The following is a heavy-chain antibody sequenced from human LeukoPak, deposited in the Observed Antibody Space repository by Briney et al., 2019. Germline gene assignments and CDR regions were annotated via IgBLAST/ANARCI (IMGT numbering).Heavy chain of an antibody. CDR3: ATDCSGGRCYSGFDH. D-gene: IGHD2-15*01. CDR2: FDPENGET. V-gene: IGHV1-24*01. J-gene: IGHJ4*02. CDR1: GHSLTESS. Sequence: ASVKVSCKISGHSLTESSMHWVRQAPGKGLEWMGGFDPENGETIYAQHFQGRVTMTEDTSTDTAYMELSGLRSEDTAVYYCATDCSGGRCYSGFDHWGQGTLVTVSS.